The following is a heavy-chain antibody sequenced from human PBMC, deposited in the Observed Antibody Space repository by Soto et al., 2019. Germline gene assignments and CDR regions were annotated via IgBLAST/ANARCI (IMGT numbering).Heavy chain of an antibody. D-gene: IGHD1-26*01. CDR1: GFSLTTSGVG. V-gene: IGHV2-5*02. CDR2: IYWDDDK. J-gene: IGHJ4*02. Sequence: QITLRESGPTRVRPTQPLTLTCDFSGFSLTTSGVGVAWIRQPPGKAPEWLAVIYWDDDKRYSPTLKSRLTITKDTSKNHGVLTMTNMDPVDTGTYYCAHRAVYSGSYWDGGYFDTWGQGTPVTVSS. CDR3: AHRAVYSGSYWDGGYFDT.